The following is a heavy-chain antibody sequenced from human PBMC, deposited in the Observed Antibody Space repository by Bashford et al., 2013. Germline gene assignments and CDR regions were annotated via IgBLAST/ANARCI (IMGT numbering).Heavy chain of an antibody. V-gene: IGHV1-69*10. D-gene: IGHD5-24*01. CDR1: GGTFSSYA. Sequence: VASVKVSCKASGGTFSSYAISWVRQAPGQGLEWMGGIIPILGIANYAQKFQGRVTITADKSTSTAYMELNSLRAEDTAVYYCARDRFPHGYNYFDYWGQGTLVTVSS. CDR3: ARDRFPHGYNYFDY. CDR2: IIPILGIA. J-gene: IGHJ4*02.